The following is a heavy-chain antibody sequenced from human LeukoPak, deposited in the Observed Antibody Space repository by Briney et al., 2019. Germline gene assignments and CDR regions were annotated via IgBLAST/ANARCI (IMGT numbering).Heavy chain of an antibody. CDR1: GYSSTSSW. D-gene: IGHD3-10*01. J-gene: IGHJ4*02. CDR2: IYPGDSDT. CDR3: ARSMVRGVNSAFDY. V-gene: IGHV5-51*01. Sequence: GESLKISCKGSGYSSTSSWIGWVRQMPGKGLEWMGIIYPGDSDTRYSPSFQGQVTISADKSISTAYLQWSSLKASDTAIYYCARSMVRGVNSAFDYWGQGTLVTVSS.